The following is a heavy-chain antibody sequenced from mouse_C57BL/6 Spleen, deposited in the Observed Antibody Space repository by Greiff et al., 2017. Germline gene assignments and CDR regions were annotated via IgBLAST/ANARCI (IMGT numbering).Heavy chain of an antibody. J-gene: IGHJ3*01. V-gene: IGHV14-4*01. CDR1: GFNIKDDY. CDR2: IDPENGDT. D-gene: IGHD1-1*01. Sequence: EVKLVESGAELVRPGASVKLSCTASGFNIKDDYMHWVKQRPEQGLEWIGWIDPENGDTEYASKFQGKATITADTSSNTAYLQLSSLTSEDTAVYYCTHYYYGSGAYWGQGTLVTVSA. CDR3: THYYYGSGAY.